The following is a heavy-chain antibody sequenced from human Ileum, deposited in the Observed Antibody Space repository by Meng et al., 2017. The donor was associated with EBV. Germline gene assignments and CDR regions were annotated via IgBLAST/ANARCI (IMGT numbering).Heavy chain of an antibody. Sequence: QVQLQESGPGLVEPSETLPLTCTVSGGSISRSTYFWVWIRQPPGKGLEWIGSMYYSGSGYYNPSLQSRVTISVDTSTNHFSLKLSSVTAADTAVYYCARSGGGADDSRWFDPWGQGTLVTVSS. V-gene: IGHV4-39*07. J-gene: IGHJ5*02. CDR2: MYYSGSG. CDR1: GGSISRSTYF. CDR3: ARSGGGADDSRWFDP. D-gene: IGHD3-16*01.